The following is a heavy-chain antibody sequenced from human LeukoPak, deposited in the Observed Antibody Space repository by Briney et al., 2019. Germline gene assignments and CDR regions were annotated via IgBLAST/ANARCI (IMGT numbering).Heavy chain of an antibody. J-gene: IGHJ6*04. CDR3: ARDRYYVSGSYSYYGMDV. D-gene: IGHD3-10*01. CDR1: GGTFSSYA. Sequence: SVKVSCKASGGTFSSYAISWVRQAPGQGLEWMGGIIHIFGTANYAQKFQGRVTITADKSTSTAYMELSSLRSKDTAVYYCARDRYYVSGSYSYYGMDVWGKGTTVTVSS. V-gene: IGHV1-69*06. CDR2: IIHIFGTA.